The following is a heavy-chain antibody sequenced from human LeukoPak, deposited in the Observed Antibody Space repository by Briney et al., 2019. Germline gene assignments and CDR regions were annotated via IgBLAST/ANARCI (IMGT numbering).Heavy chain of an antibody. CDR1: GFTFSSYS. V-gene: IGHV3-23*01. CDR2: ISGSGVTT. CDR3: AKSPGVVSDWFAP. J-gene: IGHJ5*02. Sequence: GGYLRLSCAASGFTFSSYSMSWVRQAPGKGLEWVSAISGSGVTTYFADSVKGRFSISRDNSKNTLYLQMNSLRAEDTAVYYCAKSPGVVSDWFAPWGQGSLVTASS. D-gene: IGHD2-15*01.